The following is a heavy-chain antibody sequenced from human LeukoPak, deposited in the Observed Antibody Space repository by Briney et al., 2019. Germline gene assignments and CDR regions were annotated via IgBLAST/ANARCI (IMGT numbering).Heavy chain of an antibody. V-gene: IGHV5-51*01. CDR1: GYTFTSYW. D-gene: IGHD5-12*01. Sequence: ASVRVSCKASGYTFTSYWIGWVRQMPGKGLEWMGLIYPGDSDTRYSPSFQGQVTISADKSISTAYLQWSSLKASDTAIYYCARRGYSGYEGAWFDPWGQGTQVTVSS. CDR3: ARRGYSGYEGAWFDP. CDR2: IYPGDSDT. J-gene: IGHJ5*02.